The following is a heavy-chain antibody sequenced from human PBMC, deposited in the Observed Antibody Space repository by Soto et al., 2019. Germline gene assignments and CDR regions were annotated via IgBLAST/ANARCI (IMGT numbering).Heavy chain of an antibody. V-gene: IGHV1-3*01. CDR1: GYSFSTYS. J-gene: IGHJ6*02. Sequence: ASVKVSCKASGYSFSTYSMHWVRQAPGQGLEWMGWINGANGNTRYSQKFKDRVSISRDTPASTGYMELSSLRSEDTAVYYCARGKGMGESYYYHGMEVWAPGTTVTVSS. CDR2: INGANGNT. D-gene: IGHD1-26*01. CDR3: ARGKGMGESYYYHGMEV.